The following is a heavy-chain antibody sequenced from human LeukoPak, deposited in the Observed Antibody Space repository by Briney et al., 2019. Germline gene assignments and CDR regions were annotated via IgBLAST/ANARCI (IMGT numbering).Heavy chain of an antibody. CDR2: ISASGGKT. D-gene: IGHD3-10*01. V-gene: IGHV3-23*01. CDR3: AKWTRTTLFRGDRARFDS. CDR1: GFIFNDYA. Sequence: GGSLRLSCAASGFIFNDYAMSWVRQVPGKGLECVSVISASGGKTYYADSVKGRFTISRDTSKTTISLQMNSLRVEDSAVYYCAKWTRTTLFRGDRARFDSWGQGTPVTVSS. J-gene: IGHJ4*02.